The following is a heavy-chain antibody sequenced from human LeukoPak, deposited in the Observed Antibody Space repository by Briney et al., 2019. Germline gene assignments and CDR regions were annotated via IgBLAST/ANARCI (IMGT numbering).Heavy chain of an antibody. CDR2: ISAYNGST. V-gene: IGHV1-18*01. CDR1: GYTLTSYG. Sequence: GASLKLYCKDSGYTLTSYGIWWVRHAPAPGLEWIGCISAYNGSTNYAQKLQGRVTMTTDTSTSTAYMELRSLRSDDTAVYYCARMLLGAAADFDYWGQGTLVTVSS. J-gene: IGHJ4*02. CDR3: ARMLLGAAADFDY. D-gene: IGHD6-13*01.